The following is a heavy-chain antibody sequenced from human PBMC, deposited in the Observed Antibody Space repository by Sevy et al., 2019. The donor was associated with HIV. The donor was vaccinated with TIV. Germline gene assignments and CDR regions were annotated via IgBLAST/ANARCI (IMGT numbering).Heavy chain of an antibody. Sequence: GGSLRLSCAASGFTFSNAWMSWVRQAPGKGLEWVGRIKSKTDGGTTDYAAPVKGRFTISRDDSKNTLYLQMNSLETEDTAVYYCTTDRGSSSWFKVGVGLWTWYFDLWGRGTLVTVSS. CDR3: TTDRGSSSWFKVGVGLWTWYFDL. CDR1: GFTFSNAW. V-gene: IGHV3-15*01. D-gene: IGHD6-13*01. J-gene: IGHJ2*01. CDR2: IKSKTDGGTT.